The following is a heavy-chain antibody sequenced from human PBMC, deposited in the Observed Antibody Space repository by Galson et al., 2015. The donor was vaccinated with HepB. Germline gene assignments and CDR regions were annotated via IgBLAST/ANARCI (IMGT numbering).Heavy chain of an antibody. D-gene: IGHD3-22*01. CDR1: GYTFTGYY. J-gene: IGHJ3*02. CDR3: ARQAITMMPHAFDI. CDR2: INPNSGGT. V-gene: IGHV1-2*02. Sequence: SVKVSCKASGYTFTGYYMHWVRQAPGQGLECMGWINPNSGGTNYAQKFQGRVTMTRDTSISTAYMELSRLRSDDTAVYYCARQAITMMPHAFDIWGQGTMVTVSS.